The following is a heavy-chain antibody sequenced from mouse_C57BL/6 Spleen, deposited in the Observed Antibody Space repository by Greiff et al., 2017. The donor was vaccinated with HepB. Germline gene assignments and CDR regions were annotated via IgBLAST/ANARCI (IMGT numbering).Heavy chain of an antibody. J-gene: IGHJ2*01. CDR3: ARGENWGDY. CDR1: GYTFTSYT. Sequence: QVQLQQSGAELARPGASVKMSCKASGYTFTSYTIHWVKQRPGQGLEWIGYINPSSGYTKYNQKFKDKATLTADKSSSTAYMQLSSLTSEDSAVYYCARGENWGDYWGQGTTLTVSS. V-gene: IGHV1-4*01. CDR2: INPSSGYT. D-gene: IGHD4-1*01.